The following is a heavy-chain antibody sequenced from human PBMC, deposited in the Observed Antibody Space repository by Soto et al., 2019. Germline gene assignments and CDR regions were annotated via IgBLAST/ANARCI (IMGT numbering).Heavy chain of an antibody. CDR3: AREGPETREYSSSSLDY. V-gene: IGHV3-30-3*01. CDR1: GFTFSSYA. J-gene: IGHJ4*02. D-gene: IGHD6-6*01. CDR2: ISYDGSNK. Sequence: GSLRLSCAASGFTFSSYAMHWVRQAPGKGLEWVAVISYDGSNKYYADSVKGRFTISRDNSKNTLYLQMNSLRAEDTAVYYCAREGPETREYSSSSLDYWGQGTLVTVSS.